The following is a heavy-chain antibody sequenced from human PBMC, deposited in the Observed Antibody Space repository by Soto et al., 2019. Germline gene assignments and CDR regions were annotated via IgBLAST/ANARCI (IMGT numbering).Heavy chain of an antibody. CDR2: IYDTGISGYTPST. CDR1: GGSITSSY. Sequence: SETLSLTCTVSGGSITSSYWSWIGRPPGKGLEWIAYIYDTGISGYTPSTSYNPSPKSRVTLSVDTSKIQFSLKLTSVTAADTAAYHCARGEDSFFYYGLDVCGAGMTVTVCS. J-gene: IGHJ6*04. D-gene: IGHD3-16*02. V-gene: IGHV4-59*01. CDR3: ARGEDSFFYYGLDV.